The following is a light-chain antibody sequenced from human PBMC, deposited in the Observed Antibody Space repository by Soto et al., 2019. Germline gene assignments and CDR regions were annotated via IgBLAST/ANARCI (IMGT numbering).Light chain of an antibody. Sequence: DIQMTQSPSTLSASVGDRVTITCRASQSISYWLAWYQQKAGKAPKLLIYQASTLEGGVPSRFSGSGSGTEFTLTISSLQPDDFATYYCQQYNSYPITFGQGTKVDIK. V-gene: IGKV1-5*03. CDR1: QSISYW. CDR3: QQYNSYPIT. J-gene: IGKJ2*01. CDR2: QAS.